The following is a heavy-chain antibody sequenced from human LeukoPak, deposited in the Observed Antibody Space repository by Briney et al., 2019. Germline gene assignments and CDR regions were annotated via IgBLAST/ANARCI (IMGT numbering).Heavy chain of an antibody. Sequence: GGSLRLSCAASGFTFSDYFMTWIRQAPGKGLEWVSYISSSGTTTYYADSVKGRSTISRDNAKNSLYLQVKSQSAEDTAVYYCARGGHCSSSSCYLGAFEIWGQGTMVTVSS. V-gene: IGHV3-11*04. CDR2: ISSSGTTT. CDR1: GFTFSDYF. D-gene: IGHD2-2*01. CDR3: ARGGHCSSSSCYLGAFEI. J-gene: IGHJ3*02.